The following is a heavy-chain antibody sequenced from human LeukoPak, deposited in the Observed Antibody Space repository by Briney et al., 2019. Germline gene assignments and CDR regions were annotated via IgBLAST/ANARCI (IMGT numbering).Heavy chain of an antibody. CDR3: ARPLSIVGATIGAFDI. V-gene: IGHV3-33*01. J-gene: IGHJ3*02. Sequence: GGALRLSCAASGFNLSNYGMHWVRQAPGKVLEWVAGIWYDGSNGYYADSVKGRFTISRDNTRNSLYLQMNSMSDEPTYVYYGARPLSIVGATIGAFDIWGQGTMVTVSS. CDR2: IWYDGSNG. D-gene: IGHD1-26*01. CDR1: GFNLSNYG.